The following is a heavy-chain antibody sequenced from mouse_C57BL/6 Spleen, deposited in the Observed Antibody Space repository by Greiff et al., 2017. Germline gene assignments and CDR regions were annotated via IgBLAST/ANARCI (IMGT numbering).Heavy chain of an antibody. CDR1: GYTFTSYW. V-gene: IGHV1-5*01. Sequence: VHVKQSGTVLARPGASVKMSCKTSGYTFTSYWMHWVKQRPGQGLEWIGAIYPGNSDTSYNQKFKGKAKLTAVTSASTAYMELSSLTNEDSAVYYCTRSRVYDYDGAMDYWGQGTSVTVSS. D-gene: IGHD2-4*01. CDR3: TRSRVYDYDGAMDY. CDR2: IYPGNSDT. J-gene: IGHJ4*01.